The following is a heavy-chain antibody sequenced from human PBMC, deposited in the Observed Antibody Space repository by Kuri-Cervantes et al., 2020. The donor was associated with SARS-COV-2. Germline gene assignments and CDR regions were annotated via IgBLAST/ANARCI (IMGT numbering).Heavy chain of an antibody. CDR2: ISGSGGST. V-gene: IGHV3-23*01. CDR1: GFTISSYA. D-gene: IGHD3-22*01. J-gene: IGHJ4*02. Sequence: GESMKISCADTGFTISSYAMSWVRQAPGKGLEWVSTISGSGGSTYYADSVKGRFTISRDNSKNTLYLQINSLRADDTAAYYCAKGTRSSGYYCGLDFWGQGTLVTVSS. CDR3: AKGTRSSGYYCGLDF.